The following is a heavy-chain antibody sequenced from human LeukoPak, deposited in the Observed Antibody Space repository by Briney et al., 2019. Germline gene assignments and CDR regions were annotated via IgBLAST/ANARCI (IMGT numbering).Heavy chain of an antibody. D-gene: IGHD3-3*01. CDR1: GGSFSGYY. Sequence: SETLSLTCTVSGGSFSGYYWSWIRQPPGKGLEWIGEINHSGSTNYNPSLKSRVTISVDTSKNQFSLKLSSVTAADTAVYYCARGGSRPRFLEVNWFDPWGQGTLVTVSS. CDR3: ARGGSRPRFLEVNWFDP. V-gene: IGHV4-34*01. J-gene: IGHJ5*02. CDR2: INHSGST.